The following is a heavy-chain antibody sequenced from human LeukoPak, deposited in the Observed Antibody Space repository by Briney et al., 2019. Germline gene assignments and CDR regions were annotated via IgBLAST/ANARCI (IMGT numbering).Heavy chain of an antibody. CDR1: GFTFSSYG. D-gene: IGHD6-13*01. V-gene: IGHV3-33*08. Sequence: VGSLRLSCAASGFTFSSYGMHWVRQAPGKGLEWVAVIWYDGSNKYYADSVKGRFTISRDNSKNTLYLQMNSLRAEDTAVYYCARERRSIAASYGMDVWGRGTTVTVSS. CDR3: ARERRSIAASYGMDV. CDR2: IWYDGSNK. J-gene: IGHJ6*02.